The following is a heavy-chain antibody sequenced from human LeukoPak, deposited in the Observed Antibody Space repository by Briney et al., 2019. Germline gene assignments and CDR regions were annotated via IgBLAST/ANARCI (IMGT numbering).Heavy chain of an antibody. Sequence: GGFLRLSCAASGFTFSNYGMHWVRQAPGKGLEWVAVIWYDGSNKYYGDSVKGRFTISRDNSKNTLYLQMNSLRAEDTAVYYCVRDLGGRSGHWGQGTLVTVSS. J-gene: IGHJ4*02. CDR3: VRDLGGRSGH. CDR2: IWYDGSNK. V-gene: IGHV3-33*01. D-gene: IGHD1-26*01. CDR1: GFTFSNYG.